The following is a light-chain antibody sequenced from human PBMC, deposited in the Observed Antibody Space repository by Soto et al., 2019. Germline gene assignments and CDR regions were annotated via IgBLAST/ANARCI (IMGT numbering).Light chain of an antibody. CDR1: QSVSSY. CDR3: QQRSNWPPYT. Sequence: EIVLTQSPATLSLSPGERATLSCRASQSVSSYLAWYQQKPGQAPRLLIYYASNRATGIPARFSGGGSATTFAPTISSIEHADFAVYYCQQRSNWPPYTFGQGTKLEIK. V-gene: IGKV3-11*01. J-gene: IGKJ2*01. CDR2: YAS.